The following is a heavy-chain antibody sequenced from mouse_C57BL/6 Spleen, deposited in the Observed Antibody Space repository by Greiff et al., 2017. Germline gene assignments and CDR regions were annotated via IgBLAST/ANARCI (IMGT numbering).Heavy chain of an antibody. CDR1: GFTFSSYG. Sequence: DVKLQESGGDLVKPGGSLKLSCAASGFTFSSYGMSWVRQTPDKRLEWVATISSGGSYTYYPDSVKGRFTIARDNAKNTLYLQMSSLKSEDTAMYYCARHETTVVAHWYFDVWGTGTTVTVSS. J-gene: IGHJ1*03. CDR2: ISSGGSYT. D-gene: IGHD1-1*01. CDR3: ARHETTVVAHWYFDV. V-gene: IGHV5-6*02.